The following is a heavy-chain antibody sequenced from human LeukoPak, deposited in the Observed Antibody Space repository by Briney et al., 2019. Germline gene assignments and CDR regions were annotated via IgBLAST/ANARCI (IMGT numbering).Heavy chain of an antibody. CDR3: ARGQLGDY. V-gene: IGHV3-23*01. J-gene: IGHJ4*02. D-gene: IGHD3-16*01. CDR1: GFTFSSYA. Sequence: GGSLRLSCAASGFTFSSYAMTWVRQAPGKGLEWVSVITSSGASTYYADSVKGRFTISKDDSKNTLYLQMNSLRAEDTAVYYCARGQLGDYWGLGALVTVSS. CDR2: ITSSGAST.